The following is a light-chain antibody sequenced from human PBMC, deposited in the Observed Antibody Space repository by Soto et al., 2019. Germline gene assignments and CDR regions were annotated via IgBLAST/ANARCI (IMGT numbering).Light chain of an antibody. V-gene: IGKV3-20*01. CDR1: QSVSSSY. J-gene: IGKJ5*01. CDR2: GAS. Sequence: ILFTQSPGTLSLSPGERATLSWRASQSVSSSYLAWYQQKPGQAPRLLIYGASSRATGIPDGFSGSGSGTDFTLTLSSLEPEDFAVYYCQQRASSSTFGQGTRLEI. CDR3: QQRASSST.